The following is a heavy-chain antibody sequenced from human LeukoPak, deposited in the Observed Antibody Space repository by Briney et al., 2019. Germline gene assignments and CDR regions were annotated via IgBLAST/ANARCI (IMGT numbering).Heavy chain of an antibody. J-gene: IGHJ4*02. CDR3: ARDIAVVRGVMDY. CDR1: GFTFRSYA. V-gene: IGHV3-23*01. Sequence: GGSLRLSCAASGFTFRSYAMSWVRQAPGKGLEWVSTIRGSGDSTYFANSVKGRFTISRDNSKNTLYLQMNSLKAEDTAVYYCARDIAVVRGVMDYWGQGTLVTVSS. CDR2: IRGSGDST. D-gene: IGHD3-10*01.